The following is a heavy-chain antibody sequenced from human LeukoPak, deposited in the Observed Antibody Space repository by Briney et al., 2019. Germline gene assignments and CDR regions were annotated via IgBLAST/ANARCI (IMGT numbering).Heavy chain of an antibody. CDR2: ISSSGSTI. D-gene: IGHD1-26*01. V-gene: IGHV3-48*03. CDR3: ARGIQWELTEGFFDY. Sequence: PGGSLRLSCAASGFTFSSYEMNWVRQAPGKGLEWVSYISSSGSTIYYADSVKGRFTISRDNAKNSLYLQMNSLRAEDTAVYYCARGIQWELTEGFFDYWGQGTLVTVSS. CDR1: GFTFSSYE. J-gene: IGHJ4*02.